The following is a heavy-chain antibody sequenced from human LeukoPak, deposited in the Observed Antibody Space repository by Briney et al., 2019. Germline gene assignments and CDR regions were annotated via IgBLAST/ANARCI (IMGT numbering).Heavy chain of an antibody. D-gene: IGHD2-15*01. CDR3: ARDNGLAAKAFDI. CDR1: GYTFTSYA. CDR2: INAGNGNA. J-gene: IGHJ3*02. Sequence: ASVKVSCKASGYTFTSYAMHWVRQAPGQRLEWMGWINAGNGNAKYSQKFQGRVTITRDTSASTAYMELSSLRSEDTAVYYCARDNGLAAKAFDIWGQGTMVTVSS. V-gene: IGHV1-3*01.